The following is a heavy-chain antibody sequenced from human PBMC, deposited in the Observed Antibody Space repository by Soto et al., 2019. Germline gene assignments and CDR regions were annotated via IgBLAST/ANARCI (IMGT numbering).Heavy chain of an antibody. J-gene: IGHJ5*02. CDR3: ARAMPRRNSRPGSWFDP. D-gene: IGHD3-22*01. CDR1: GYTFTVYY. CDR2: INPKSGGT. V-gene: IGHV1-2*02. Sequence: ASVKVSCKASGYTFTVYYMHWVRQAPGQGLEWMGWINPKSGGTMYPQKFQGRVTMTWDTSISTAYMALTRLRSDDTAVYYCARAMPRRNSRPGSWFDPWGQGTLVTVSS.